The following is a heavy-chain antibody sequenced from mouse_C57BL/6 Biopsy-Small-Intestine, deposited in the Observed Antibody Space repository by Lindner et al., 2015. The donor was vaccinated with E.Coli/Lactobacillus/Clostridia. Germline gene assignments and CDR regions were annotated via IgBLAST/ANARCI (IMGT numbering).Heavy chain of an antibody. J-gene: IGHJ1*01. Sequence: VQLQESGPVLVAPSQSLSITCTVSGFSLTSYGVHWVRQPPGKGLEWLGVIWAGGSTNYNSALMSRLSISKDNSKSQVFLKMNSLQTDDTAMYYCAKHNGGHSYYWYFDVWGAGTTVTVSS. D-gene: IGHD2-12*01. V-gene: IGHV2-9*01. CDR3: AKHNGGHSYYWYFDV. CDR1: GFSLTSYG. CDR2: IWAGGST.